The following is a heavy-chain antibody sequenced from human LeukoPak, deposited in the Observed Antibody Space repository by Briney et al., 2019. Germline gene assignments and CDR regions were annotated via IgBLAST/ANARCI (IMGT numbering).Heavy chain of an antibody. CDR1: GGSISSGDYY. D-gene: IGHD2-2*01. CDR2: IYYSGST. Sequence: SETLSLTCTVSGGSISSGDYYWSWIRQPPGKGLEWIGYIYYSGSTYYNPSLKSRVTISIDTSKNQFSLKLSSVTAADTAAFYCARRLVVPAAIFGKFDYWGQGTLDTVSS. J-gene: IGHJ4*02. V-gene: IGHV4-30-4*01. CDR3: ARRLVVPAAIFGKFDY.